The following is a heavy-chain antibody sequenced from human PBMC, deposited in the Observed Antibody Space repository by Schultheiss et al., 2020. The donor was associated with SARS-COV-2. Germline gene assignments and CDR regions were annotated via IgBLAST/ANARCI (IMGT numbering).Heavy chain of an antibody. CDR3: AKDSDDGVYYYYGMDV. J-gene: IGHJ6*02. Sequence: GESLKISCAASAFTFSAYAMHWVRQAPGKGLEWVAVISYDGRSKYYADSVKGRFTISRDNSKNTLYLQMNSLRAEDTAVYYCAKDSDDGVYYYYGMDVWGQGTTVTVSS. D-gene: IGHD1-1*01. V-gene: IGHV3-30*14. CDR1: AFTFSAYA. CDR2: ISYDGRSK.